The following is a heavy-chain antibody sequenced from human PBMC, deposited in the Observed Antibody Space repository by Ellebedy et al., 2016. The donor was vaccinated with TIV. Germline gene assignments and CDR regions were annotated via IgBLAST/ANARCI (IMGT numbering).Heavy chain of an antibody. CDR2: INHSGST. Sequence: SETLSLXXAVYGGSFSGYYWSWIRQPPGKGLEWIGEINHSGSTNYNPSLKSRVTISVDTSKNQFSLKLSSVTAADTAVYYCARSMVRGGGPGDWFDPWGQGTLVTVSS. D-gene: IGHD3-10*01. CDR1: GGSFSGYY. CDR3: ARSMVRGGGPGDWFDP. V-gene: IGHV4-34*01. J-gene: IGHJ5*02.